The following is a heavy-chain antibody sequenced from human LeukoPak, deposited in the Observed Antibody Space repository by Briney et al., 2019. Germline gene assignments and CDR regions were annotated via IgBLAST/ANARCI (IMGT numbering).Heavy chain of an antibody. CDR2: IYYSGST. Sequence: PSETLSLTCTVSGGSISSYYWSWIRQPPGKGLEWIGYIYYSGSTNYNPSLKSRVTISVDTSKNQFSLKLSSVTAADTAVYYCARHAPYGWTYYFDYWGQGTLSPSPQ. CDR3: ARHAPYGWTYYFDY. D-gene: IGHD3-10*01. CDR1: GGSISSYY. V-gene: IGHV4-59*08. J-gene: IGHJ4*02.